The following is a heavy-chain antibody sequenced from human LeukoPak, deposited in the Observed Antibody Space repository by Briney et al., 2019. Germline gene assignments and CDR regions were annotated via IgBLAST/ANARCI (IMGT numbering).Heavy chain of an antibody. CDR1: GFTFSSYW. D-gene: IGHD2/OR15-2a*01. Sequence: EASVKVSCTASGFTFSSYWMHWVRQAPGQGLEWMGVINPRGDEAVYAQKFQGRVTMTRDTPTSTAYMELSSLGSEDTAIFYCARDNSRNGGTFTSWWFDPWGQGTLVTVSS. V-gene: IGHV1-46*01. CDR2: INPRGDEA. CDR3: ARDNSRNGGTFTSWWFDP. J-gene: IGHJ5*02.